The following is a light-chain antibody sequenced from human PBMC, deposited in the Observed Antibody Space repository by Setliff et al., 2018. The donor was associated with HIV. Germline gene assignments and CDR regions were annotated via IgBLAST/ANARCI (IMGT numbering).Light chain of an antibody. J-gene: IGKJ1*01. CDR3: HQYITSPTT. CDR1: QSLNGNY. CDR2: GVS. V-gene: IGKV3-20*01. Sequence: ETVLTQSPGTLSLSPGERATLSCRASQSLNGNYLAWYQRKPGQAPRLLIYGVSTRATGIPDRFSGSGSGTDFTLTISRVEPEDFAVYYCHQYITSPTTFGQGTKVEIK.